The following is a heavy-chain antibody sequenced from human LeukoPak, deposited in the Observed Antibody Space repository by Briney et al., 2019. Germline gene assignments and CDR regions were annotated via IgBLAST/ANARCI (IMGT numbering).Heavy chain of an antibody. CDR3: AADGESSWMAADY. J-gene: IGHJ4*02. Sequence: GTSVKVSCKASGFTFTSSAMQWVRQARGQRLEWIGWIVVGSGNTNYAQKFQERVTITRDMSTSTAYMELSSLRSEDTAVYYCAADGESSWMAADYWGQGTLVTVSS. V-gene: IGHV1-58*02. CDR2: IVVGSGNT. CDR1: GFTFTSSA. D-gene: IGHD5-24*01.